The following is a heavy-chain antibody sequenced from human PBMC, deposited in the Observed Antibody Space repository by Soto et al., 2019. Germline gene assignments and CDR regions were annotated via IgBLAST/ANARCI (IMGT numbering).Heavy chain of an antibody. D-gene: IGHD3-22*01. V-gene: IGHV4-31*02. CDR1: GGSISSGGYY. Sequence: SETLSLTCTVSGGSISSGGYYWSWIRQHPGKGLEWIGYIYYSGSTYYNPSLKSRVTISVDTSKNQFSLKLSSVTAADTAVYYCARGFEYYYDSSGYPIFDYWGQGTLVTV. CDR3: ARGFEYYYDSSGYPIFDY. J-gene: IGHJ4*02. CDR2: IYYSGST.